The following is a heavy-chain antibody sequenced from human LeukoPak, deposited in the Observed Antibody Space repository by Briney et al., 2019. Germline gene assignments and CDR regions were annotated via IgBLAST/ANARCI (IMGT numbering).Heavy chain of an antibody. D-gene: IGHD6-19*01. CDR3: ARSQWLATPDCVDY. V-gene: IGHV3-21*01. CDR1: GFTFSSYS. CDR2: ISSSSSYI. Sequence: GGSLRLSCAASGFTFSSYSMNWVRQAPGKGLEWVSSISSSSSYIYYADSVKGRFTISRDNAKNSLYLQMNSLRAEDTAVYYCARSQWLATPDCVDYWGQGTLVTVSS. J-gene: IGHJ4*02.